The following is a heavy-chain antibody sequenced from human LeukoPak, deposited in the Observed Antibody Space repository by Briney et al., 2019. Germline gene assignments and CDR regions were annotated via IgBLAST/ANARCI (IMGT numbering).Heavy chain of an antibody. V-gene: IGHV3-20*04. CDR2: MNWNGDSR. CDR3: ARVTGYYFYIDL. J-gene: IGHJ6*03. CDR1: GFIFDDYG. Sequence: GGSLRLSCGASGFIFDDYGMAWVRQAPGKGLEWVAGMNWNGDSRGYADSVKGRFTIPRDNAKNSLQLQMSSLRPEDTAFYYCARVTGYYFYIDLWGNGTTVTVSS.